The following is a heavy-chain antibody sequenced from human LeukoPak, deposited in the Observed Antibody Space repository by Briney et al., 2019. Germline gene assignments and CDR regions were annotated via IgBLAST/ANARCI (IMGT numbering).Heavy chain of an antibody. J-gene: IGHJ4*02. V-gene: IGHV3-48*01. CDR1: GFTFSSYS. CDR3: ARDQRDYYDSSGYAFDY. D-gene: IGHD3-22*01. CDR2: ISSSSTI. Sequence: GGSLRLSCAASGFTFSSYSMTWVRQAPGKGLEWVSYISSSSTIYYADSVKGRFTISRDNAKNSLYLQMNSLRAEDTAVYYCARDQRDYYDSSGYAFDYWGQGTLVTVSS.